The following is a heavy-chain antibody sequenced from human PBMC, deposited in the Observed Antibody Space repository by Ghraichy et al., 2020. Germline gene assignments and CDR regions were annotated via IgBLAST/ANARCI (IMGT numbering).Heavy chain of an antibody. D-gene: IGHD1-26*01. CDR2: ISSSSSYI. Sequence: LSLTCAASGFTFSSYSMNWVRQAPGKGLEWVSSISSSSSYIYYADSVKGRFTISRDNAKNSLYLQMNSLRAEDTAVYYCARTRSSGNGAFDIWGQGTMVTVSS. CDR3: ARTRSSGNGAFDI. V-gene: IGHV3-21*01. J-gene: IGHJ3*02. CDR1: GFTFSSYS.